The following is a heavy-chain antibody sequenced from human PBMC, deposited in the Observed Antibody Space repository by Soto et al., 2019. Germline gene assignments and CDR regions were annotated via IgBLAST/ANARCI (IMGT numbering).Heavy chain of an antibody. CDR2: IKQDGSDK. Sequence: PGGSLRLSCAVPKFTFGDYWMSWVRQAPGKGREWISNIKQDGSDKNYANSVKGRFTISRDNPDNPMYLQMNSLRAEDTAVYYCAALAYGKLRYFHHWGQGTLVTVSS. J-gene: IGHJ1*01. CDR3: AALAYGKLRYFHH. D-gene: IGHD4-17*01. CDR1: KFTFGDYW. V-gene: IGHV3-7*01.